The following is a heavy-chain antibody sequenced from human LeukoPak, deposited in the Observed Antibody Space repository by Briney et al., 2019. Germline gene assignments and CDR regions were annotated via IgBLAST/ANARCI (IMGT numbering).Heavy chain of an antibody. D-gene: IGHD6-13*01. Sequence: PSETLSLTCTVSGGSTSRYYWSWIRQPPGKSLEWIGYIYYTGTTTYNPSLKSRVTISIETSTNQFSLNLSSVTAADAAVYYCARLPGIAAVWGQGTLVIVSS. CDR2: IYYTGTT. CDR3: ARLPGIAAV. V-gene: IGHV4-59*08. J-gene: IGHJ1*01. CDR1: GGSTSRYY.